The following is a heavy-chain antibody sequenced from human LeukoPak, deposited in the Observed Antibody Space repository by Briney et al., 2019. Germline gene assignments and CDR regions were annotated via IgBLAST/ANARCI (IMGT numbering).Heavy chain of an antibody. V-gene: IGHV1-2*02. J-gene: IGHJ4*02. Sequence: GASVKVSCKASGYTFTGYYMRWVRQAPGQGLEWMGWINPNSGGTNYAQKFQGRVTMTRDTSISTAYMELSRLRSDDTAVYYCARDSGIKYFAYFDYWGQGTLVTVSS. CDR1: GYTFTGYY. CDR2: INPNSGGT. D-gene: IGHD3-10*01. CDR3: ARDSGIKYFAYFDY.